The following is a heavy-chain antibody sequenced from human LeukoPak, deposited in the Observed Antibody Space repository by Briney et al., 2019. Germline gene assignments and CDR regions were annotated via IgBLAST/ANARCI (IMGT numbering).Heavy chain of an antibody. V-gene: IGHV3-21*01. D-gene: IGHD2/OR15-2a*01. CDR1: GFTFSTYT. Sequence: GGSLRLSCATSGFTFSTYTMNWIRQAPGKGLEWVSSIGTSSSSIYYADSVRGRFTISRDNARNSLYLQMNSLRAEDTAVYYCVRIPNRATFPYWFDPWGQGTLVTVSS. J-gene: IGHJ5*02. CDR2: IGTSSSSI. CDR3: VRIPNRATFPYWFDP.